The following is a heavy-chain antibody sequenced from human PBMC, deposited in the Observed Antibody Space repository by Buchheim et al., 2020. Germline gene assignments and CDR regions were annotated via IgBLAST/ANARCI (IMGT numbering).Heavy chain of an antibody. J-gene: IGHJ4*02. CDR2: ISRSSNSI. V-gene: IGHV3-48*01. CDR3: LTQRFDY. Sequence: EVQLFESGGGLVQPGGSLRLSCAASGFTFSTYAMNGVRQAPGKGLEWVSYISRSSNSISYAASMKGRFTISRDNAKNSMYLQMNSLRAEDTAVYYGLTQRFDYWGQGAL. CDR1: GFTFSTYA. D-gene: IGHD2-15*01.